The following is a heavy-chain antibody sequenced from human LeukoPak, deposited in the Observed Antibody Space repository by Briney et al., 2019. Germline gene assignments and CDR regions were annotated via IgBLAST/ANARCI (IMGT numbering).Heavy chain of an antibody. CDR1: GGSISSSSYY. V-gene: IGHV4-39*01. CDR2: IYYSGST. CDR3: ARHRGYSYGYVSL. D-gene: IGHD5-18*01. Sequence: SETLSLTXTVSGGSISSSSYYWGWIRQPPGKGLEWIGSIYYSGSTYYNPSLKSRVTISVDTSKNQFSLKLSSVTAADTAVYYCARHRGYSYGYVSLWGQGTLVTVSS. J-gene: IGHJ4*02.